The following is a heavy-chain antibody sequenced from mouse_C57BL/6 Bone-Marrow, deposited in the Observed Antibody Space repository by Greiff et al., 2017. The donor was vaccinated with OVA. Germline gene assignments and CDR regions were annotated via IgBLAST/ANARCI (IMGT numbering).Heavy chain of an antibody. CDR3: ARSHYYGSSYKDY. Sequence: QVQLKESGAELARPGASVKLSCKASGYTFTSYGISWVKQRTGQGLEWIGEIYPRSGNTYYNEKFKGKATLTADKSSSTAYMELRSLTSEDSAVYFCARSHYYGSSYKDYWGQGTTLTVSS. CDR1: GYTFTSYG. J-gene: IGHJ2*01. V-gene: IGHV1-81*01. D-gene: IGHD1-1*01. CDR2: IYPRSGNT.